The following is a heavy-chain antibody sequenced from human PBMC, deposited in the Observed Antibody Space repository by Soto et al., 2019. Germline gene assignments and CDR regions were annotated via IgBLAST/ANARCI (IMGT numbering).Heavy chain of an antibody. CDR1: GFTFDDYG. Sequence: GGSLRLSCAASGFTFDDYGMHWVRQAPGRGLEWVSGITRNSGIKDYADSVKGRFTISRDDSRNIAYLQMNSLKTEDTAVYYCARVPYCASTSCYGGFHYWGQGTLVTVSS. CDR3: ARVPYCASTSCYGGFHY. CDR2: ITRNSGIK. D-gene: IGHD2-2*01. J-gene: IGHJ4*02. V-gene: IGHV3-9*01.